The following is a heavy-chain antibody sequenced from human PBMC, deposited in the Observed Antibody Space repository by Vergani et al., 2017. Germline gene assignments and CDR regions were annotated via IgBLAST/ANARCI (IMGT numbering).Heavy chain of an antibody. D-gene: IGHD6-19*01. J-gene: IGHJ2*01. CDR2: ISYDGSNK. V-gene: IGHV3-30*18. CDR3: AKEGSGWYGWXFDL. Sequence: VQLVESGGGLVKPGGSLRLSCAASGFTFSSYGMHWVRQAPGKGLEWVAVISYDGSNKYYADSVKGRFTISRDNSKNTLYLQMNSLRAEDTAVYYCAKEGSGWYGWXFDLWGRGTLVTVSS. CDR1: GFTFSSYG.